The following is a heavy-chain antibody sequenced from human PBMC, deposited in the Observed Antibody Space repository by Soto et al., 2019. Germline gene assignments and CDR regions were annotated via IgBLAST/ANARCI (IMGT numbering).Heavy chain of an antibody. CDR1: GFTFSSYS. D-gene: IGHD3-10*01. CDR3: ARWGGGSGSPTLGMDV. V-gene: IGHV3-48*02. J-gene: IGHJ6*02. Sequence: GGSLRLSCAASGFTFSSYSMNWVRQAPGKGLEWVSYISSSSSTIYYADSVKGRFTISRDNAKNSLYLQMNSLRDEDTAVYYCARWGGGSGSPTLGMDVWGQGTTVTVSS. CDR2: ISSSSSTI.